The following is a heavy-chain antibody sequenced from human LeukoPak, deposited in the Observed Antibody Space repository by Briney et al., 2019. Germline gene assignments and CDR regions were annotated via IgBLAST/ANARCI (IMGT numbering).Heavy chain of an antibody. CDR2: IYHSGST. D-gene: IGHD6-13*01. Sequence: SETLSLTCAVSGGSINSSNWWSWVRQPPGKGLEWIGEIYHSGSTNYNPSLKSRVTISVNKSKNQFSLKLSSVTAADTAVYYCARHLRSYSSLDYWGQGTLVTVSS. J-gene: IGHJ4*02. CDR3: ARHLRSYSSLDY. V-gene: IGHV4-4*02. CDR1: GGSINSSNW.